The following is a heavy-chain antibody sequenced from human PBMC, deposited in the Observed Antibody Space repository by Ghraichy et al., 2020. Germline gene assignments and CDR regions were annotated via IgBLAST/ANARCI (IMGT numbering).Heavy chain of an antibody. J-gene: IGHJ4*02. CDR3: AKELLDYGDYVFDY. CDR1: GFTFSSYG. Sequence: GGSLRLSCAASGFTFSSYGMHWVRQAPGKGLEWVAVISYDGSNKYYADSVKGRFTISRDNSKNTLYLQMNSLRAEDTAVYYCAKELLDYGDYVFDYWGQGTLVTVSS. D-gene: IGHD4-17*01. V-gene: IGHV3-30*18. CDR2: ISYDGSNK.